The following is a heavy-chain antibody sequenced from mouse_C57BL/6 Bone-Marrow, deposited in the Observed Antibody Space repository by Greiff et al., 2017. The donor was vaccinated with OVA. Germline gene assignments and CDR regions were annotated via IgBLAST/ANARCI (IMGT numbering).Heavy chain of an antibody. Sequence: EVQLQQSGAELVKPGASVKLSCTASGFNIKDYYMHWVKQRTEQGLEWIGRIDPEDGETKYAPKFQGKATITADTSSNTAYLQLSSLTSEDTAVYYCARYPRSLYGNYPAWFAYWGQGTLVTVSA. CDR2: IDPEDGET. CDR3: ARYPRSLYGNYPAWFAY. CDR1: GFNIKDYY. V-gene: IGHV14-2*01. J-gene: IGHJ3*01. D-gene: IGHD2-1*01.